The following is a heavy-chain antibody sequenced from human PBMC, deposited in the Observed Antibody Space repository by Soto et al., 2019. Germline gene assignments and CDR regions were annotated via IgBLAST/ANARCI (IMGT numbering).Heavy chain of an antibody. V-gene: IGHV4-4*07. D-gene: IGHD3-10*01. CDR2: IHGSGST. J-gene: IGHJ5*02. Sequence: PSETLSLTCTVAGGSIIDNFWTWIRQPAGKGLEWIGRIHGSGSTSYNPSLKTRLTMSVDTSNNQISLSLRSVTAADTAVYYCARDLQSATMNRGVPLAYYSCDPWGHGTLVTVSS. CDR1: GGSIIDNF. CDR3: ARDLQSATMNRGVPLAYYSCDP.